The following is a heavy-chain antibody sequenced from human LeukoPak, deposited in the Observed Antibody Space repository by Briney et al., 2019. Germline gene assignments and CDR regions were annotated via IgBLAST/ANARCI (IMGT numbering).Heavy chain of an antibody. CDR3: ARGLGQSYYFDY. CDR1: GFTFSSSG. D-gene: IGHD3/OR15-3a*01. V-gene: IGHV3-33*01. Sequence: GGSLRLSCAASGFTFSSSGMHWVRQAPGKGLEWVAVIWYDGSNKYYEDSVKGRFTISRDNSENTLYLQMNSLRAEDTAVYYCARGLGQSYYFDYWGQGTLVTVSS. CDR2: IWYDGSNK. J-gene: IGHJ4*02.